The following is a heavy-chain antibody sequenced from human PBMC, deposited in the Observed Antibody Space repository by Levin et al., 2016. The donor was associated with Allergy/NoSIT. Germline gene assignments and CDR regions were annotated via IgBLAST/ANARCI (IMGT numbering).Heavy chain of an antibody. Sequence: ASVKVSCKASGYSFIGTYMHWVRQAPGQGLEWVGWINANSGDTNYAQKFQGRVTMTRDTSISTAYMELSRLMSDDTAVYYCARVSTPGIHGFAYWGQGTLVTVSS. D-gene: IGHD2-2*02. CDR3: ARVSTPGIHGFAY. J-gene: IGHJ4*02. V-gene: IGHV1-2*02. CDR2: INANSGDT. CDR1: GYSFIGTY.